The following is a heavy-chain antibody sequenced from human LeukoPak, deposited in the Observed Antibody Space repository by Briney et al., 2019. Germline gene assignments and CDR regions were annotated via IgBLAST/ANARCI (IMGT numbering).Heavy chain of an antibody. V-gene: IGHV1-69*01. D-gene: IGHD3-10*02. CDR1: GGTFSSYA. J-gene: IGHJ4*02. CDR2: IIPIFGTA. Sequence: SVKVSCKASGGTFSSYAISWVRQAPGQGLEWMGGIIPIFGTANYAQKFQGRVTITADESTSTAYMELSSLRSEDTAVYYCAKVGSYYYVQYYFDYWGQGTLVTVSS. CDR3: AKVGSYYYVQYYFDY.